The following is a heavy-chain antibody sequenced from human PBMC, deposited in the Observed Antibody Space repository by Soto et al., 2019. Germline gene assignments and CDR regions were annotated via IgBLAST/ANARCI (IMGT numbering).Heavy chain of an antibody. V-gene: IGHV4-59*01. CDR1: GGSLSSYY. CDR3: ARRYGASFDY. Sequence: PSETLSLTCTVSGGSLSSYYWSWIRQPPGKGLEWIGYMYYSGSTNYNPSLKSRVTISVDTSKNQFSLKLSSVTAADTAVYYCARRYGASFDYWGQGTLVTDS. CDR2: MYYSGST. D-gene: IGHD4-17*01. J-gene: IGHJ4*02.